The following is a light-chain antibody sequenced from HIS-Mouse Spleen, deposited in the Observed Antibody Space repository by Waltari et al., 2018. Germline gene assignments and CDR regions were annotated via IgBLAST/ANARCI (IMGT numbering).Light chain of an antibody. V-gene: IGLV3-25*03. J-gene: IGLJ3*02. Sequence: SYELTQPPSVSVSPGQTPRITCPGDALPKQHAYWYQQKPGQAPALVIYKDSERPSGIPERFSGSSSGTTVTLTISGVQAEDEADYYCQSADSSGTYWVFGGGTKLTVL. CDR3: QSADSSGTYWV. CDR1: ALPKQH. CDR2: KDS.